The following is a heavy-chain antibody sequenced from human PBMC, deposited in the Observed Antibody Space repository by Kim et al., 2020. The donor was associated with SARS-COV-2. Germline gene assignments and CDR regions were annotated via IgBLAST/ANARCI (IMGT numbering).Heavy chain of an antibody. V-gene: IGHV3-49*04. D-gene: IGHD3-22*01. CDR1: GFTFGDYA. CDR2: IRSKAYGGTT. Sequence: GGSLRLSCTASGFTFGDYAMSWVRQAPGKGLEWVGFIRSKAYGGTTEYAASVKGRFTISRDDSKSIAYLQMNSLKTEDTAVYYCTRVLAYYYDSSGYYESLDAFDIWGQGTMVTVSS. CDR3: TRVLAYYYDSSGYYESLDAFDI. J-gene: IGHJ3*02.